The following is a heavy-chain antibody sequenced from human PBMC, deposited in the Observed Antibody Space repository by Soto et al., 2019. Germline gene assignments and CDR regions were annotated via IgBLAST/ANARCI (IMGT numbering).Heavy chain of an antibody. D-gene: IGHD3-9*01. V-gene: IGHV1-2*02. J-gene: IGHJ4*02. CDR1: GYTFTGYY. Sequence: ASVKVSCKASGYTFTGYYMHWVRQAPGQGLEWMGWINPNSGGTNYAQKFQGRVTMTRDTSISTAYMELSRLRSDDTAVYYCARDQRMVRYFAWTPMDYWGQGTRVSVS. CDR3: ARDQRMVRYFAWTPMDY. CDR2: INPNSGGT.